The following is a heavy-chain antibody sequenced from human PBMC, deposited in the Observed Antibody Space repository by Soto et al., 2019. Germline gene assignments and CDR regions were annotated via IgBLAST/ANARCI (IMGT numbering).Heavy chain of an antibody. CDR3: ARGIKYSSGWHRNYYCGMDV. D-gene: IGHD6-19*01. CDR1: GFTFSSYG. V-gene: IGHV3-33*01. J-gene: IGHJ6*02. CDR2: IWYDGSNK. Sequence: QVQLVESGGGVVQPGRSLRLSCAASGFTFSSYGMHWVRQAPGKGLEWVAVIWYDGSNKYYADSVKGRFTISRDNSKNTLYLQMNSLRAEDTAVYYCARGIKYSSGWHRNYYCGMDVWGQGTTVTVSS.